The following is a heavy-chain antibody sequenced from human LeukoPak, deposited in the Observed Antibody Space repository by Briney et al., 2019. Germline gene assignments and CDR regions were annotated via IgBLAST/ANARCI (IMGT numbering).Heavy chain of an antibody. CDR2: IYYSGGT. V-gene: IGHV4-31*03. J-gene: IGHJ6*03. CDR1: GGSISSGGYY. D-gene: IGHD2-2*01. CDR3: ARNGLPAAEDPDYYYYYMDV. Sequence: SETLSLTCTVSGGSISSGGYYWSWIRQHPGKGLEWIGYIYYSGGTYYNPSLKSRVTISVDTSKNQFSLKLSSVTAADTAVYYCARNGLPAAEDPDYYYYYMDVWGKGTTVTVSS.